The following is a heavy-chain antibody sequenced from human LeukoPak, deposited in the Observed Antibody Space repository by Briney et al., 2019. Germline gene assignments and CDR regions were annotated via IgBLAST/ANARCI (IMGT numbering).Heavy chain of an antibody. D-gene: IGHD2-2*03. CDR2: INHSGNT. CDR3: ARDGYLAVDY. V-gene: IGHV4-34*01. CDR1: GGSFSGYY. J-gene: IGHJ4*02. Sequence: SETLSLTCAVYGGSFSGYYWSWIRQPPGKGLEWIGEINHSGNTNYNPSLKSRVTISVDTSKNQFSLNLSSVTAADTAVYYCARDGYLAVDYWGQGTLVTVSS.